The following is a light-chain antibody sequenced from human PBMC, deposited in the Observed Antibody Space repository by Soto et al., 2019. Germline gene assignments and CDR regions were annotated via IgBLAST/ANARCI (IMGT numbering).Light chain of an antibody. Sequence: EIVLTQSPGTLSLSPGERATLSCRASQSVSSSYLAWYQQKPGQAPRLLIYGASGRATGIPDRFGGSGSVTDFTLTISRLEPEDFAVYYCQQYGSSLWTFGQGTKVEIK. J-gene: IGKJ1*01. CDR3: QQYGSSLWT. V-gene: IGKV3-20*01. CDR1: QSVSSSY. CDR2: GAS.